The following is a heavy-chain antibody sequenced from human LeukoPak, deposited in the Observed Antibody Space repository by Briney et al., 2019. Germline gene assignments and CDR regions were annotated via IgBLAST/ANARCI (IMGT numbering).Heavy chain of an antibody. CDR2: ISGSGGST. J-gene: IGHJ4*02. CDR1: GFTFSSYA. D-gene: IGHD2-8*02. Sequence: GFLRLSCAASGFTFSSYAMSWVRQAPGEGLEWVSAISGSGGSTYYADSVKGRFTISRDNSKDTLYLQMNSLRVEDTAVYYCARGSPLTGGVDYWGQGTLVTVSS. V-gene: IGHV3-23*01. CDR3: ARGSPLTGGVDY.